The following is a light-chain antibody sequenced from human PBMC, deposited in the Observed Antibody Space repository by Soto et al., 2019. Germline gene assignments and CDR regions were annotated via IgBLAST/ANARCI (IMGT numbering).Light chain of an antibody. J-gene: IGKJ2*01. CDR2: GSS. CDR3: QQYGSSPPYT. CDR1: QSVSNNY. Sequence: EVVLTQSPGTLSLSPGERATLSCRASQSVSNNYFAWYQQKPGQAPRLLIFGSSDSATVITDRFSGSGSGTDFTLTISRLEPEDFAVYYCQQYGSSPPYTFGQGTKLEIK. V-gene: IGKV3-20*01.